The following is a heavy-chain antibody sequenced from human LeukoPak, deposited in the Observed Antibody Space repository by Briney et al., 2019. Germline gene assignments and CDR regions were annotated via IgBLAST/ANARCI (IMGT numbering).Heavy chain of an antibody. V-gene: IGHV3-64D*06. D-gene: IGHD3-10*01. J-gene: IGHJ3*02. CDR2: ISSNGGST. CDR3: VKGRRFQLAHGGDAFDI. CDR1: GFTFSSYA. Sequence: GGSLRLSCSASGFTFSSYAIHWVRQAPGKGLEYVSAISSNGGSTYYADSVKGRFTISRDNSKNTLYLQMSGLRTEDTAVYYCVKGRRFQLAHGGDAFDIWGQGTVVTVSS.